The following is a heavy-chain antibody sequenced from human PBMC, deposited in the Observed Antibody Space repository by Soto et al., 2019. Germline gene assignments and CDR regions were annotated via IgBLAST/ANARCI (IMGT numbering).Heavy chain of an antibody. Sequence: SETLSLTCAVYGGSFSGYYWSWIRQPPGKGLEWIGEINHSGSTNYNPSLKSRVTISVDTSKNQFSLKLSSVTAADTAVYYCARRQAGSAMVSPYYYGMDVWGQGTTVTVSS. V-gene: IGHV4-34*01. CDR2: INHSGST. CDR1: GGSFSGYY. CDR3: ARRQAGSAMVSPYYYGMDV. D-gene: IGHD5-18*01. J-gene: IGHJ6*02.